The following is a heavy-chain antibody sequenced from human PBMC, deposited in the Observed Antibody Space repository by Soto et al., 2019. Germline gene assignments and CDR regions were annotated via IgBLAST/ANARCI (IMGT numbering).Heavy chain of an antibody. CDR3: ARDLISMIVVVTRIDAFDI. Sequence: SVKVSCKASGGNFISYAISWVRQAPGQGLEWMGGIIPIFGTANYAQKFQGRVTITADESTSTAYMELSSLRSEDTAVYYCARDLISMIVVVTRIDAFDIWGQGTMVTVSS. D-gene: IGHD3-22*01. V-gene: IGHV1-69*13. CDR1: GGNFISYA. CDR2: IIPIFGTA. J-gene: IGHJ3*02.